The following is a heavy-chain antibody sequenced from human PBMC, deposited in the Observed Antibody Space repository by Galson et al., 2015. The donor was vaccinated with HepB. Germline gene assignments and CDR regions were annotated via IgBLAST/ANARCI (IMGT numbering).Heavy chain of an antibody. Sequence: SLRLSCAASGFTFSSYAMSWVRQAPGKGLEWVSAISGSGGSTYYADSVKGRFTISRDNSKNTLYLQMNSLRAEDTAVYYCAKKVASKYQLSKGWFDPWGQGTLVTVSS. CDR2: ISGSGGST. J-gene: IGHJ5*02. V-gene: IGHV3-23*01. CDR1: GFTFSSYA. CDR3: AKKVASKYQLSKGWFDP. D-gene: IGHD2-2*01.